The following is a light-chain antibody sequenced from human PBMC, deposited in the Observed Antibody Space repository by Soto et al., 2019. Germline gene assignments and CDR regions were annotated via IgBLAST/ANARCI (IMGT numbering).Light chain of an antibody. CDR1: QSVSSSY. J-gene: IGKJ4*01. V-gene: IGKV3-20*01. CDR3: QQYGSSRGT. CDR2: GAS. Sequence: EIVLTQSPDTLSVSPGETATLSCRASQSVSSSYLAWYQQKPGQAPRLLIHGASSRATGIPDRFSGSGSGTDFTLTISRLEPEDFAVYYCQQYGSSRGTFGGGTKVEIK.